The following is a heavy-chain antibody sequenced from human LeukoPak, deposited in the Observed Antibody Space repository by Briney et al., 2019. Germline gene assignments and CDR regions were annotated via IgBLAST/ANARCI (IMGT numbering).Heavy chain of an antibody. D-gene: IGHD4-11*01. CDR3: ARDTSRGFQYYFDY. CDR2: INNDGSDT. CDR1: GFTFSSHW. Sequence: GGSLRLSCAASGFTFSSHWMHWVRQAPGKGLVWVSRINNDGSDTMYADSVKGRFTISRDNSKNTLYLQMNSLRAEDTAVYYCARDTSRGFQYYFDYWGQGTLVTVSS. V-gene: IGHV3-74*03. J-gene: IGHJ4*02.